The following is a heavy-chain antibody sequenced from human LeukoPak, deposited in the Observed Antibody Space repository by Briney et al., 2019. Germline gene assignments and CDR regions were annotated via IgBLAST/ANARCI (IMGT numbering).Heavy chain of an antibody. CDR2: IHHSGST. D-gene: IGHD2-21*02. CDR1: GGSFSGYY. J-gene: IGHJ2*01. V-gene: IGHV4-34*01. Sequence: SETLSLTCAVYGGSFSGYYWSWIRQPPGKGLEWIGEIHHSGSTNYNPSLKSRVNISVDKSKNQFSLKLSSVTAADTAVYYCARASLAYCGGDCYYYWYFDLWGRGTLVTVSS. CDR3: ARASLAYCGGDCYYYWYFDL.